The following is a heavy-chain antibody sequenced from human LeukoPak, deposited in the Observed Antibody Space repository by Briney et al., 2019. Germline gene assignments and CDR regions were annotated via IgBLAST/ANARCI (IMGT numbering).Heavy chain of an antibody. D-gene: IGHD6-13*01. Sequence: SETLSLTCTVSGGSVSSSRYYWGWIRQPPGQGLEWIGSIYYSESTYNNPSLKSRVTISVDTSKNQFSLKLSSLTAADTAVYYCATLGYSSSCYWGQGTLVTVSS. CDR1: GGSVSSSRYY. V-gene: IGHV4-39*01. J-gene: IGHJ4*02. CDR2: IYYSEST. CDR3: ATLGYSSSCY.